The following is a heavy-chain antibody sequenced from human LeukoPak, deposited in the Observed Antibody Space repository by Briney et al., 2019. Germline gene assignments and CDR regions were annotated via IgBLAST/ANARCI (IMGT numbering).Heavy chain of an antibody. D-gene: IGHD4/OR15-4a*01. CDR3: ARVANLYYYYYYMDV. Sequence: QPGGSLRLSCAASGFTFSSYAMHWVRQAPGKGLEYVSAISSNGGSTYYANSVKGRFTISRDNSKNTLYLQMGSLRAEDMAVYYCARVANLYYYYYYMDVWGKGTTVTVSS. CDR1: GFTFSSYA. J-gene: IGHJ6*03. V-gene: IGHV3-64*01. CDR2: ISSNGGST.